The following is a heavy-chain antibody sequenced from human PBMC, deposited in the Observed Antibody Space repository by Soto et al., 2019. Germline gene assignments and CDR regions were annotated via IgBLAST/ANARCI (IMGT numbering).Heavy chain of an antibody. CDR3: ARVPFDYDIDAFDI. V-gene: IGHV4-59*01. D-gene: IGHD3-22*01. Sequence: PSETLSLTCTVSGGSISSYYWSWIRQPPGRGLEWIGYIYYSGSTNYNPSLKSRVTISVDTSKNQFSLKLSSVTAADTAVYYCARVPFDYDIDAFDIWGQGTMVTVSS. CDR2: IYYSGST. CDR1: GGSISSYY. J-gene: IGHJ3*02.